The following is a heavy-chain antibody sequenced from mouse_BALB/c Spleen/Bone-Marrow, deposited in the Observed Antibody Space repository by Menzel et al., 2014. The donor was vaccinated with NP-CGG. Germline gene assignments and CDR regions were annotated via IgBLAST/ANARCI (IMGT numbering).Heavy chain of an antibody. CDR1: GFSLTGYG. CDR3: ARGEDYDDYYAMDY. V-gene: IGHV2-6-7*01. J-gene: IGHJ4*01. CDR2: IWGDGGT. D-gene: IGHD2-4*01. Sequence: VQLQQSGPGLVAPSQSLSITCTVSGFSLTGYGVNWVRQPPGKGLEWLGMIWGDGGTDYNSALKSRLSISKDNSKSQVFLKMNSLRTDDTARYYCARGEDYDDYYAMDYWGQGTSVTVSS.